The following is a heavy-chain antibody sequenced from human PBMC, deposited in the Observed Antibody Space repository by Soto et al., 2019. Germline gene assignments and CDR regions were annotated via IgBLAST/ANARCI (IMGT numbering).Heavy chain of an antibody. Sequence: SETLSLTCTVSGGSISSGDYYWSWIRQPPGKGLEWIGYIYYSGSTYYNPSLKSRVTISVDTSKNQFSLKLSSVTAADTAVYYCASNSYGPTFYDYWGQGTLVTVSS. CDR1: GGSISSGDYY. CDR3: ASNSYGPTFYDY. D-gene: IGHD5-18*01. J-gene: IGHJ4*02. CDR2: IYYSGST. V-gene: IGHV4-30-4*01.